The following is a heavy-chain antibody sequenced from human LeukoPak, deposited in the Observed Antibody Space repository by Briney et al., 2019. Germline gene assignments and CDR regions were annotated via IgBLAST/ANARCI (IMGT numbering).Heavy chain of an antibody. V-gene: IGHV3-23*01. J-gene: IGHJ4*02. CDR2: ISGSGGST. CDR1: GFTFSSYA. CDR3: AKRESEYSSGWYDY. Sequence: GGSLRLSCAASGFTFSSYAMSWVRQAPGKGLEWVSAISGSGGSTYYADSVRGRFTISRDNSKNTQYLQMNSLRAEDTAVYYCAKRESEYSSGWYDYWGQGTLVTVSS. D-gene: IGHD6-19*01.